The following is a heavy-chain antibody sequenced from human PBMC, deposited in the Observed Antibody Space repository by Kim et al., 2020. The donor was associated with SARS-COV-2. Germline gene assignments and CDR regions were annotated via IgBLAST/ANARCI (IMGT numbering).Heavy chain of an antibody. CDR1: GGSISSYY. CDR3: ARDRGDGYYISYYGMDV. V-gene: IGHV4-59*01. D-gene: IGHD1-26*01. Sequence: SETLSLTCTVSGGSISSYYWSWIRQPPGKGLEWIGYIYYSGSTNYNPSLKSRVTISVDTSKNQFSLKLSSVTAADTAVYYCARDRGDGYYISYYGMDVWGQGTTVTVSS. J-gene: IGHJ6*02. CDR2: IYYSGST.